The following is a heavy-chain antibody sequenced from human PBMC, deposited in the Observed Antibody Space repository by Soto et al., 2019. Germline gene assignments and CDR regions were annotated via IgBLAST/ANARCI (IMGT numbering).Heavy chain of an antibody. CDR2: IIPIFGTA. V-gene: IGHV1-69*13. Sequence: SVKVSCKASGGTFSSYAISWLRQAPGQGLEWMGGIIPIFGTANYAQKFQGRVTITADESTSTAYMELSSLRSEDTAVYYCAREKDSSGYYPRPSYNWFDPWGQGTLVTVSS. J-gene: IGHJ5*02. CDR3: AREKDSSGYYPRPSYNWFDP. CDR1: GGTFSSYA. D-gene: IGHD3-22*01.